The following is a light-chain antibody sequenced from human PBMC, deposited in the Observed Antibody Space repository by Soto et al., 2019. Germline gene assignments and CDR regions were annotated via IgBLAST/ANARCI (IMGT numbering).Light chain of an antibody. CDR3: CSYAGSSTSGNYV. Sequence: QSVLTQPASVSGSPGQSITISCTGTSSDVGSYNLVSWYQQHPGKAPKLMIYEGSKRPSGVSNRFSGSKSGNTASLTISGLQAEDEADYYCCSYAGSSTSGNYVFGTGTKLTVL. J-gene: IGLJ1*01. CDR2: EGS. V-gene: IGLV2-23*01. CDR1: SSDVGSYNL.